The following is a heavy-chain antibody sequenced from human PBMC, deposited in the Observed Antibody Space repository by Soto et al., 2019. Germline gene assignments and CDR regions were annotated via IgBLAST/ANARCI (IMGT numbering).Heavy chain of an antibody. CDR1: GFTFSSYA. D-gene: IGHD6-13*01. CDR3: AKDMYSSSWYLYYYSVDV. Sequence: EVQLLESGGGLVQPGGSLRLSCSASGFTFSSYAMSWVRQAPGKGLEWVSAISGRGGSTYYADSVKGRSSISRDNAKKTLYQQMSSLRAEDTPLYYCAKDMYSSSWYLYYYSVDVRGQGTAVSVSS. V-gene: IGHV3-23*01. CDR2: ISGRGGST. J-gene: IGHJ6*02.